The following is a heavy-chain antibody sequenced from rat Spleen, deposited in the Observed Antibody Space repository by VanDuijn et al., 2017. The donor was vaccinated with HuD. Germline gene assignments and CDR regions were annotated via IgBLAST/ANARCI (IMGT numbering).Heavy chain of an antibody. CDR2: INYDGSSY. V-gene: IGHV5-29*01. CDR1: GFTFSDYG. CDR3: ASTTTDSGDWFVY. Sequence: EVQLVESGGGLVQPGRSMKLSCAASGFTFSDYGMAWIRQAPTKGLEWVATINYDGSSYYCRDSVKGRFTISRDNAKSTLYLQMDSLRSEDTATYYCASTTTDSGDWFVYWGQGTLVTVSS. J-gene: IGHJ3*01. D-gene: IGHD1-6*01.